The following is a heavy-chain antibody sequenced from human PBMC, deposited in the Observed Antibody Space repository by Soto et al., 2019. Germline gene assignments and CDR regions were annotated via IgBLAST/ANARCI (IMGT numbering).Heavy chain of an antibody. J-gene: IGHJ3*02. CDR1: GYSFTSYW. V-gene: IGHV5-51*01. D-gene: IGHD5-18*01. CDR3: ARQDTAMVYDAFDI. Sequence: PGESLKISCKGSGYSFTSYWIGLVRQMPGKGLEWMGIIYPGDSDTRYSPSFQGQVTISADKSISTAYLQSSSLKASDTAMYYCARQDTAMVYDAFDIWGQGTMVTVSS. CDR2: IYPGDSDT.